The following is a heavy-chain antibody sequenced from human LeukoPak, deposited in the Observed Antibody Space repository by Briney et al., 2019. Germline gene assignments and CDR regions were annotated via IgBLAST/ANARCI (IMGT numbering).Heavy chain of an antibody. V-gene: IGHV3-23*01. CDR1: GFTFSNYA. Sequence: PGGSLRLSCVGAGFTFSNYAMTWVRQAPGKGRGWGSGISGSGDRTYYADSVKGRFTISRDNSKNTLYLQMNSLTDDDSAVYYCAKDRIPVAGRQDIWDYWGQGTLVTVSS. CDR3: AKDRIPVAGRQDIWDY. D-gene: IGHD6-19*01. J-gene: IGHJ4*02. CDR2: ISGSGDRT.